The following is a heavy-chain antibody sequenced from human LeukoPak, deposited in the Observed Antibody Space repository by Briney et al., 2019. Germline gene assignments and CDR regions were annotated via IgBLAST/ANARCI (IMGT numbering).Heavy chain of an antibody. CDR2: IYYSGST. D-gene: IGHD3-22*01. CDR1: GGSISSSSYY. J-gene: IGHJ3*02. CDR3: ASLVDDSSGYGSHDDAFDI. V-gene: IGHV4-39*07. Sequence: SETLSLTCTVSGGSISSSSYYWGWIRQPPGKGLEWIGSIYYSGSTYYNPSLKSRVTISVDTSKNQFSLKLSSVTAADTAVYYCASLVDDSSGYGSHDDAFDIWGQGTMVTVSS.